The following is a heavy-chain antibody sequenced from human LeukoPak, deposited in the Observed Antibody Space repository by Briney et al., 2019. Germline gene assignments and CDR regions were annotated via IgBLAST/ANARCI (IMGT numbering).Heavy chain of an antibody. D-gene: IGHD3-22*01. J-gene: IGHJ4*02. V-gene: IGHV3-7*01. Sequence: PGGSLRLSCAASGFTFSSYWMSWVRQAPVKALEWVANIKQDGSEKYYVDSVKGRFTISRDNAKNSLYLQMNSLRAEDTAVYYCASQYYYDSSGYYRVVWGQGTLVTVSS. CDR2: IKQDGSEK. CDR1: GFTFSSYW. CDR3: ASQYYYDSSGYYRVV.